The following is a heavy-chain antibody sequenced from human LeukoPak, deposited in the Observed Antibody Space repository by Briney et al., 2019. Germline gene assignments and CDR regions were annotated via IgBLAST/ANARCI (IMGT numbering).Heavy chain of an antibody. D-gene: IGHD2/OR15-2a*01. V-gene: IGHV3-74*01. CDR1: GSYW. CDR3: VSFYETY. CDR2: INSDGSWT. Sequence: PGGSLRLSCAASGSYWMHWVRQAPGKGLVGVSHINSDGSWTSYADSVKGRFTISKDNAKNTGYLQMNNLRAEDTAVYYCVSFYETYWGRGTLVTVSS. J-gene: IGHJ4*02.